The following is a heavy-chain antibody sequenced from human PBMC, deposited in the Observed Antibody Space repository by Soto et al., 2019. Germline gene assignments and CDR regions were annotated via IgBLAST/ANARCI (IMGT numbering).Heavy chain of an antibody. J-gene: IGHJ6*02. D-gene: IGHD2-2*01. Sequence: SVKVSCKASGGTFSSYAISWVRQAPGQGLEWMGGIIPIFGTANYAQKFQGRVTITADKSTSTAYMELSSLRSEDTAVYYCARWGCSSTSCYPYYYYGMDVWGQGTTVTVSS. V-gene: IGHV1-69*06. CDR2: IIPIFGTA. CDR3: ARWGCSSTSCYPYYYYGMDV. CDR1: GGTFSSYA.